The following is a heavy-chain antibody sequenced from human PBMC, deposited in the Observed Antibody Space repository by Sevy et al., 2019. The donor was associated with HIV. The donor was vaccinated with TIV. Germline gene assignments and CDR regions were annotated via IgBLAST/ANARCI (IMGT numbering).Heavy chain of an antibody. V-gene: IGHV3-21*01. CDR3: GRGDYYGSLYYFDY. CDR2: FSSGSSYI. Sequence: GGSLRLSCAASGFTFSNYFINWVRQAPGKGLEWVSSFSSGSSYIFYADSVKGRFTISRDNVKNSLYLHMNSLRAEDTAVYYCGRGDYYGSLYYFDYWGPGTLVTVSS. J-gene: IGHJ4*02. CDR1: GFTFSNYF. D-gene: IGHD3-10*01.